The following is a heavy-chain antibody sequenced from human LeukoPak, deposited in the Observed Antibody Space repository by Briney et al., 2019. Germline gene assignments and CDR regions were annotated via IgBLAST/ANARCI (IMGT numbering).Heavy chain of an antibody. Sequence: GGSLRLSCAASGFTFSSYWMSWVRQAPGKGLEWVANIKQDGSEKYYVDSVKGRFTISRDNDKNSLYLQLNSLRAEYTTVYYCARSPYTSGWYGVGYWGQGILVTVSS. CDR1: GFTFSSYW. CDR2: IKQDGSEK. J-gene: IGHJ4*02. CDR3: ARSPYTSGWYGVGY. V-gene: IGHV3-7*01. D-gene: IGHD6-19*01.